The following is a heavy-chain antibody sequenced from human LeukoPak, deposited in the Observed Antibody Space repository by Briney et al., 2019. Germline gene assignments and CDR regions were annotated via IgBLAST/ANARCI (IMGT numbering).Heavy chain of an antibody. V-gene: IGHV4-59*01. J-gene: IGHJ4*02. Sequence: PSETLSLTCSVSGGSITSYYWSWIRQPPGKGLEWIGYIYYSGISNYNPSLKSRVTISVDTSKNQFSLNLSSVTAADTAVYYCARANSGTYKYYFDYWGQGTPVTVSS. CDR2: IYYSGIS. CDR1: GGSITSYY. D-gene: IGHD1-26*01. CDR3: ARANSGTYKYYFDY.